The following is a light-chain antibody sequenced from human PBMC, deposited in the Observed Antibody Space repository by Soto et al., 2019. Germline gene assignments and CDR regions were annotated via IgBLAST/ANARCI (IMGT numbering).Light chain of an antibody. CDR2: EVT. Sequence: QSVLAQPASVSGSPGQSITISCTGSSSDIGTFNYVSWYQQHPGKAPKLIIYEVTKRPSGISSRFSGSKSGITASLTISGLQAEDGGDYYCCSYAGARTYVLFGGGTKLTVL. CDR1: SSDIGTFNY. CDR3: CSYAGARTYVL. J-gene: IGLJ3*02. V-gene: IGLV2-23*02.